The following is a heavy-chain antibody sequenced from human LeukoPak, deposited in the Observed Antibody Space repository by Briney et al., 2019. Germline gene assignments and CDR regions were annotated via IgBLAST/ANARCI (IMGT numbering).Heavy chain of an antibody. CDR1: GFTFSNYA. J-gene: IGHJ3*02. CDR3: ARGLSGRLDI. Sequence: PGGSLRLSCAASGFTFSNYAMSWVRQAPGKGLEWVSSISSSSSYIYYADSVKGRFTISRDNAKNSLYLQMNSLRAEDTAVYYCARGLSGRLDIWGQGTMVTVSS. CDR2: ISSSSSYI. V-gene: IGHV3-21*01. D-gene: IGHD3-10*01.